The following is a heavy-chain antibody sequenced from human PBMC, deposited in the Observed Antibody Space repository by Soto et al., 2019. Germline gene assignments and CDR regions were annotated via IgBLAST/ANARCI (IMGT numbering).Heavy chain of an antibody. CDR3: AKIFRYGDPEY. CDR1: GFTFSSYA. CDR2: ISVSGDST. V-gene: IGHV3-23*01. D-gene: IGHD2-21*02. Sequence: EVQLLESGGGLVQPGGSLRLSCAASGFTFSSYAMSLVRQAPGKGLEWVSGISVSGDSTYYAGSVKGRFTISRDNSKSTLYLQMNSLRAEDTAVYYCAKIFRYGDPEYWGQGALVTVSS. J-gene: IGHJ4*02.